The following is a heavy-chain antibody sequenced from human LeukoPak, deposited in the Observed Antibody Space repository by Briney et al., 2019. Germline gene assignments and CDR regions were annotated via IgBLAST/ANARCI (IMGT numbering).Heavy chain of an antibody. CDR1: GGSISSYY. CDR2: IYYSGST. V-gene: IGHV4-59*01. Sequence: SETLSLTCTVPGGSISSYYWSWIRQPPGKGLEWIGYIYYSGSTNYNPSLKSRVTISVDTSKNQFSLKLSSVTAADTAVYYCATQGYCSSTSCYAFDYWGQGTLVTVSS. D-gene: IGHD2-2*01. J-gene: IGHJ4*02. CDR3: ATQGYCSSTSCYAFDY.